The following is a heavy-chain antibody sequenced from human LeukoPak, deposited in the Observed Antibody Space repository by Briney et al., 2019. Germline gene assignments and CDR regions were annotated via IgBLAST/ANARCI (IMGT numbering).Heavy chain of an antibody. CDR1: GYTFTGYG. CDR3: ARGRGTIDY. CDR2: INTNTGNP. Sequence: ASVNVSCKASGYTFTGYGVNWVRQAPGQGLEWMGWINTNTGNPTYAQGFTGRFVFSLDTSVSTAYLQISSLKAEDIAVYYCARGRGTIDYWGQGTLVTVSS. J-gene: IGHJ4*02. V-gene: IGHV7-4-1*02. D-gene: IGHD2-2*01.